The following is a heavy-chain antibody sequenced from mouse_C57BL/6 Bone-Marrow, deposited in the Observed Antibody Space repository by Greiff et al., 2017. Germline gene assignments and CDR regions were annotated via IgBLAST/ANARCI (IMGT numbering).Heavy chain of an antibody. CDR2: IWWDDDK. CDR3: ARIPKVYYYGSSYVRYFDV. Sequence: QVTLKESGPGILQPSQTLSLTCSFSGFSLSTFGMGVGWIRQPSGKGLEWLAHIWWDDDKYYNPALKSRRTISKDTSKNQVFLKIANVDTADTATYYCARIPKVYYYGSSYVRYFDVWGTGTTVTVSS. J-gene: IGHJ1*03. CDR1: GFSLSTFGMG. V-gene: IGHV8-8*01. D-gene: IGHD1-1*01.